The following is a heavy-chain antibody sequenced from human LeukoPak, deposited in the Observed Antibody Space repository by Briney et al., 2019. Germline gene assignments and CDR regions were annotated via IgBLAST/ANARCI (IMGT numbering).Heavy chain of an antibody. CDR1: GFTFSNYN. Sequence: GGTLRLSCAASGFTFSNYNMNWVRQAPGKGREWVSATSSSDAGTYHADSVRGRFTISRDNSKNTLYLQMNSLRVEAAAVYYCARAPVTSCRGAYCYPFDYWGQGTLVTVSS. J-gene: IGHJ4*02. CDR3: ARAPVTSCRGAYCYPFDY. V-gene: IGHV3-23*01. CDR2: TSSSDAGT. D-gene: IGHD2-21*01.